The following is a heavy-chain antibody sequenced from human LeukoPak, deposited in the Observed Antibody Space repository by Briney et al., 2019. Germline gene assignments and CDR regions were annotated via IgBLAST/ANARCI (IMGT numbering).Heavy chain of an antibody. CDR2: ISGSGGST. CDR1: GFTFSSYA. Sequence: GGSRRLARAAAGFTFSSYAMSWVRQAPGEGLEWVSAISGSGGSTYYAEPVKGRFTISRDNSKNTLYLQMNSLRAEDTAVYYCAKKDYRIAAAGIDYWGQGTLVTVSS. D-gene: IGHD6-13*01. V-gene: IGHV3-23*01. J-gene: IGHJ4*02. CDR3: AKKDYRIAAAGIDY.